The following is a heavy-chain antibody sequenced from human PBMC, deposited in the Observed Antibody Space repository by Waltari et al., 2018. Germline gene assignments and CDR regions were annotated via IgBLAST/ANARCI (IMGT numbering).Heavy chain of an antibody. CDR1: GFTFSSYG. D-gene: IGHD6-19*01. CDR2: ISYDGSNK. CDR3: AKASVPDSSGWSMDV. Sequence: QVQLVESGGGVVQPGRSLRLSCAASGFTFSSYGMHWVRQAPGKGLEWVAVISYDGSNKYYADSVKGRFTISRDNSKNTLYLQMNSLRAEDTAVYYCAKASVPDSSGWSMDVWGQGTTVTVSS. J-gene: IGHJ6*02. V-gene: IGHV3-30*18.